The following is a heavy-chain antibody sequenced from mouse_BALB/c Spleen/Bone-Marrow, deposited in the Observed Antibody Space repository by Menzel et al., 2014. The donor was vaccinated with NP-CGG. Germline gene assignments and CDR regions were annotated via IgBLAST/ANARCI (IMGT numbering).Heavy chain of an antibody. CDR1: GFTFSDYY. J-gene: IGHJ1*01. CDR3: ARFYCYGLSYIDV. Sequence: EVHLVESGGGLVKPGGSLKLSCAASGFTFSDYYMYWVRQTPEKRLEWVATFSDGGSYTYYPASVMGRFTISRDNAKTXXXXQXXXLKSEDTAKYYCARFYCYGLSYIDVWGAGTTVTVSP. CDR2: FSDGGSYT. D-gene: IGHD1-1*01. V-gene: IGHV5-4*02.